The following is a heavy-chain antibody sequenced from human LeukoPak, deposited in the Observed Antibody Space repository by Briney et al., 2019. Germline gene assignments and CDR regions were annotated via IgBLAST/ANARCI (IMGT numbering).Heavy chain of an antibody. CDR3: ARAGSGYDPFDY. CDR2: IYYSGST. V-gene: IGHV4-38-2*01. Sequence: SETLSLTCAVSGYSISSGYYWGWIRQPPGKGLEWIGYIYYSGSTNYNPSLKSRVTISVDTSKNQFSLKLSSVTAADTAVYYCARAGSGYDPFDYWGQGTLVTVSS. CDR1: GYSISSGYY. J-gene: IGHJ4*02. D-gene: IGHD2-2*01.